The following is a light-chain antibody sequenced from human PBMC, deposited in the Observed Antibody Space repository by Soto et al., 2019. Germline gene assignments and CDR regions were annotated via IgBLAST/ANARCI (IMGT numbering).Light chain of an antibody. CDR2: GAS. V-gene: IGKV3-20*01. J-gene: IGKJ1*01. Sequence: EIVLTQSPGTLSLSPGESATLSCRASQSVSSTYLAWHQQKPGQAPRLLIYGASNRATGIPDRLSGSGSGTDFTLTISGLEPEDFAVYYCQQYGRSPWTLGQGTKVEIK. CDR1: QSVSSTY. CDR3: QQYGRSPWT.